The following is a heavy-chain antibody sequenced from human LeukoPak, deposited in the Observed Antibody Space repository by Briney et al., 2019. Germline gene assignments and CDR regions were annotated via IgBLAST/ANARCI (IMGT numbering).Heavy chain of an antibody. D-gene: IGHD3-10*01. CDR1: GGSFSGYY. V-gene: IGHV4-34*01. Sequence: SETLSLTCAVYGGSFSGYYWSWIRQPPGKGLEWIGEINHSGSTNYNPSLKSRVTISVDTSKNQSSLKLSSVTAADTAVYYCARAPVWVRGVIDYWGQGTLVTVSS. CDR3: ARAPVWVRGVIDY. CDR2: INHSGST. J-gene: IGHJ4*02.